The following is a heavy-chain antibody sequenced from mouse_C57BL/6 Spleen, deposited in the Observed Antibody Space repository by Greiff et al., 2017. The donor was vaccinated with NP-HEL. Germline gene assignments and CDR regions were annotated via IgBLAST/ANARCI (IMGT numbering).Heavy chain of an antibody. Sequence: VQLQQSGAELVRPGASVKLSCTASGFNIKDYYMHWVKQRPEQGLEWIGRIDPEDGDTEYAPKFQGKATMTADTSSNTADLQLSSLTSEDTAVYYCTNDGYPSMDYWGQGTSVTVSS. CDR3: TNDGYPSMDY. V-gene: IGHV14-1*01. D-gene: IGHD2-3*01. CDR1: GFNIKDYY. CDR2: IDPEDGDT. J-gene: IGHJ4*01.